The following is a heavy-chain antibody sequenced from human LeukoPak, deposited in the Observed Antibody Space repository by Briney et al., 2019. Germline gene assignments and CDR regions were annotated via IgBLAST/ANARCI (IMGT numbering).Heavy chain of an antibody. CDR1: GFTFDDYA. V-gene: IGHV3-9*01. Sequence: PGRSLRLSCAASGFTFDDYAMHWVRQAPGKGLEWVSGISWNSGSIGYADSVKGRFTISRDNAKNSLYLQMNSLRAEDTALYYCAKDTSSGWSLLFDYWGQGTLVTVSS. CDR3: AKDTSSGWSLLFDY. J-gene: IGHJ4*02. D-gene: IGHD6-19*01. CDR2: ISWNSGSI.